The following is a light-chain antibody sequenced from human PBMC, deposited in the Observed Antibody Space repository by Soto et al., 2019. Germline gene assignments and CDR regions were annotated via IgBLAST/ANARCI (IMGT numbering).Light chain of an antibody. Sequence: EIVMTQSPATLSVSPGERATLSCRASQSVSSSLAWYQQKPGQAPRLLIYGASTRATGVPARFSGSGSGTEFALTISSLQSEDFAGYYCQQCYNWPLTFGGGTKVEIK. CDR3: QQCYNWPLT. V-gene: IGKV3-15*01. CDR2: GAS. J-gene: IGKJ4*01. CDR1: QSVSSS.